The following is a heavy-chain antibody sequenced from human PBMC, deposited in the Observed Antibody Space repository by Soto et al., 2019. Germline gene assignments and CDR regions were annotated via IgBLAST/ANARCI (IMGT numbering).Heavy chain of an antibody. Sequence: GGSLRLSCAASGFTVSSNYMSWVRQAPGKGLEWVSVIYSGGSTYDADSVKGRVTISRDNSKNMLYLQMNSLRAEDTAVYYCAREDRNYDYYAVDVWGQGTTVTAP. CDR1: GFTVSSNY. J-gene: IGHJ6*02. V-gene: IGHV3-53*01. CDR3: AREDRNYDYYAVDV. CDR2: IYSGGST.